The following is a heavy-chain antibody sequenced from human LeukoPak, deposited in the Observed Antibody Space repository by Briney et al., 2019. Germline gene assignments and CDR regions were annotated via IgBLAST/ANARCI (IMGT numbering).Heavy chain of an antibody. J-gene: IGHJ2*01. CDR3: ARDRGSGSYYNGYWYFDL. Sequence: KASETLSLTCTVSGGSISSGDYYWSWIRQPPGKGLEWIGYIYYSGSTYYNPSLKSRVTISVDTSKNQFSLKLSSVTAADTAVYYCARDRGSGSYYNGYWYFDLWGRGTLVTVSS. CDR2: IYYSGST. V-gene: IGHV4-30-4*01. D-gene: IGHD3-10*01. CDR1: GGSISSGDYY.